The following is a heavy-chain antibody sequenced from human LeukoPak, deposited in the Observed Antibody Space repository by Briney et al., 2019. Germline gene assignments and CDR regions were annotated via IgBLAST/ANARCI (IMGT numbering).Heavy chain of an antibody. Sequence: AAVTVSRKASGYTFTSYDINWVRQATGQGLEWVGWINPNSGNTGSAHKFQGRVTMTRNTSTSTAYMDLRSLRSEDTAVYYWATTKRGSSSWFRRNYYYGMDVWGQGTTVTVSS. D-gene: IGHD6-13*01. CDR1: GYTFTSYD. J-gene: IGHJ6*02. V-gene: IGHV1-8*01. CDR3: ATTKRGSSSWFRRNYYYGMDV. CDR2: INPNSGNT.